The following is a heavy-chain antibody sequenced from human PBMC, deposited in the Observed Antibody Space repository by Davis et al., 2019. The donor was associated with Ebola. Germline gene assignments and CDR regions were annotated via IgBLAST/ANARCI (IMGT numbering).Heavy chain of an antibody. D-gene: IGHD1-1*01. V-gene: IGHV3-21*01. Sequence: GESLKISCAASGFTFSSYSMNWVRQAPGKGLEWVSSISSSSSYIYYADSVKGRFTVSRDNAKNSLYLQMNSLRAEDTAVYYCARVGEYTRAFDIWGLGTMVTVSS. J-gene: IGHJ3*02. CDR2: ISSSSSYI. CDR1: GFTFSSYS. CDR3: ARVGEYTRAFDI.